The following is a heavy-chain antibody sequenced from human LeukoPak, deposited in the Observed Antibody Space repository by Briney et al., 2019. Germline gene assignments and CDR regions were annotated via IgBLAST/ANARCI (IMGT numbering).Heavy chain of an antibody. V-gene: IGHV1-18*01. CDR2: ISAYNGNT. CDR1: GYTFTGYG. J-gene: IGHJ4*02. D-gene: IGHD6-19*01. Sequence: ASVKVSCKASGYTFTGYGISWVRQAPGQGLEWMGWISAYNGNTNYAQKLQGRVTMTTDTSTSTAYMELRSLRSEDTAVYYCARGLPRIAVAGTPTDYWGQGTLVTVSS. CDR3: ARGLPRIAVAGTPTDY.